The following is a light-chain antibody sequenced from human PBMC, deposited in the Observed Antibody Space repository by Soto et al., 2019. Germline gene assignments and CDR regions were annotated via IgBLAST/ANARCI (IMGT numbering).Light chain of an antibody. J-gene: IGLJ1*01. CDR3: GTWDSSLSACV. V-gene: IGLV1-51*01. Sequence: QSVLTQPPSVSAAPGQKVTISCSGSSSNIGDNYVSWYQQLPGTAPKLLIYDNIKRPSGIPDRFSGSKSGTSATLGITGLQTGDEADYYCGTWDSSLSACVFGTGTKVTVL. CDR1: SSNIGDNY. CDR2: DNI.